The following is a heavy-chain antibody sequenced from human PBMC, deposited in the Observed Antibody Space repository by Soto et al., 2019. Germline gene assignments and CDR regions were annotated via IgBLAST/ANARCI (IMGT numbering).Heavy chain of an antibody. CDR1: GGTFSSYT. Sequence: QVQLVQSGAEVQKPGSSVKVSCKASGGTFSSYTISWVRQAPGQGLEWMGRIIPILGIANYAQKFQGRVTITADISTSTAYMELSSLGSEDTAVYYCATDNDYIWGSYRLYAFDIWGQGTMVTFSS. D-gene: IGHD3-16*02. V-gene: IGHV1-69*08. CDR3: ATDNDYIWGSYRLYAFDI. CDR2: IIPILGIA. J-gene: IGHJ3*02.